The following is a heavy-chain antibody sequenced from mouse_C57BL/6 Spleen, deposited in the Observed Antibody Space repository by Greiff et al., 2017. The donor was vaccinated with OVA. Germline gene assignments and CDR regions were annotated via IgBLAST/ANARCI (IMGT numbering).Heavy chain of an antibody. V-gene: IGHV5-17*01. CDR1: GFTFSDYG. Sequence: EVKLMESGGGLVKPGGSLKLSCAASGFTFSDYGMHWVRQAPEKGLEWVAYISSGSSTIYYADTVKGRVTLSRDNAKNTLFLQMTSLRSEDTAMYYCARNYDYSRNYFDYWGQGTTLTVSS. D-gene: IGHD2-4*01. J-gene: IGHJ2*01. CDR3: ARNYDYSRNYFDY. CDR2: ISSGSSTI.